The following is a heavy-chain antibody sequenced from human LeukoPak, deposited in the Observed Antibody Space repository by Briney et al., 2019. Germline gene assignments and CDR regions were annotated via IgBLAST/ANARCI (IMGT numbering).Heavy chain of an antibody. Sequence: GGSLRLSCVASVFTFSSYAISWVRQAPGKGLEWVSGISGSGGTTYYADSVKGRFTISRDNSKNTLYLQMSSLRAEDTAFYYCSTDGYFDSTVYCGGRYYFDYWGQGTLVTVSS. J-gene: IGHJ4*02. CDR1: VFTFSSYA. CDR2: ISGSGGTT. D-gene: IGHD3-22*01. V-gene: IGHV3-23*01. CDR3: STDGYFDSTVYCGGRYYFDY.